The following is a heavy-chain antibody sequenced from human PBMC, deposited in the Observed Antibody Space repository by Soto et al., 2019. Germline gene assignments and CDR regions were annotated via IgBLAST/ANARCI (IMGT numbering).Heavy chain of an antibody. D-gene: IGHD1-26*01. CDR1: GGSLTGSH. V-gene: IGHV4-34*01. J-gene: IGHJ4*02. CDR2: INQSGNT. Sequence: SETLSLTGAVHGGSLTGSHWSWIPQAPGKGVEWIGEINQSGNTNYTPTLKSRVTRSVDTSKNQLFLNLTSVTAADTAMYYCARHHVRGRTIAGAAEFWGQGTLVTVSS. CDR3: ARHHVRGRTIAGAAEF.